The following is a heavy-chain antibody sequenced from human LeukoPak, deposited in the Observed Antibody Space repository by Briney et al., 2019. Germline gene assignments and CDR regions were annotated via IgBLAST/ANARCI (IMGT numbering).Heavy chain of an antibody. CDR1: GFTFSSYG. V-gene: IGHV3-30*18. Sequence: GGSLRLSCAASGFTFSSYGMHWVRQAPGKGLEWVAVISYDGSNKYYADSVKGRFTISRDNSKNTLYLQMNSLRAEDTAVYYCAKDSAADLGGFDYWGQGTLVTVSS. J-gene: IGHJ4*02. CDR2: ISYDGSNK. D-gene: IGHD3/OR15-3a*01. CDR3: AKDSAADLGGFDY.